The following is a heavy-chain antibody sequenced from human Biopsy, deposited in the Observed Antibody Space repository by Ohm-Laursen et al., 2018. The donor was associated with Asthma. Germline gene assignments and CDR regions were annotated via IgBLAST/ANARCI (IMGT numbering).Heavy chain of an antibody. J-gene: IGHJ5*02. CDR1: GYTFIGCH. V-gene: IGHV1-2*06. Sequence: SVKVSCKASGYTFIGCHIHWMRQAPGQGLEWMGRINPDSGGTNYAQKFQGRVTMTRDTSISTAYMEVSRLRSDDTAVYYCARGQKSAGDRWFDPWGQGTLVTVSS. CDR3: ARGQKSAGDRWFDP. D-gene: IGHD6-13*01. CDR2: INPDSGGT.